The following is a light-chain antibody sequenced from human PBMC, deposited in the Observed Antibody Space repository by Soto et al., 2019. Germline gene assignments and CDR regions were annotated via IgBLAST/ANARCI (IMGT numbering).Light chain of an antibody. V-gene: IGLV1-40*01. CDR1: SSNIGAGYD. Sequence: QSVLTQPPSVSGAPGQGVTISCTGSSSNIGAGYDVHWYQQLPGTAPKLLIYGNSNRPSGVPDRFSGSKSGTSASLAITGLRAEDEADYYCQSYDSSLSGSVFGGGTKVTVL. J-gene: IGLJ2*01. CDR2: GNS. CDR3: QSYDSSLSGSV.